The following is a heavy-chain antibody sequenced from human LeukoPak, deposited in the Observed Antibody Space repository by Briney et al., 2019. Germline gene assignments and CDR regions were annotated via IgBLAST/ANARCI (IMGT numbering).Heavy chain of an antibody. CDR2: FDPEDGET. D-gene: IGHD2-2*01. CDR3: AIVQYCSSTSCYSFDP. CDR1: GYTLTELS. Sequence: ASVKVSCKVSGYTLTELSMHWVRQAPGKGLEWMGGFDPEDGETTYAQKFQGRVTMTEDTSTDTAYMELSSLRSEDTAVYYCAIVQYCSSTSCYSFDPWGQGTLVTVSS. J-gene: IGHJ5*02. V-gene: IGHV1-24*01.